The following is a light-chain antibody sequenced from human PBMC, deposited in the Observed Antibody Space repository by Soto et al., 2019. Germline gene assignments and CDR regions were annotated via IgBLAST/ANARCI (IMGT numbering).Light chain of an antibody. V-gene: IGKV3-15*01. J-gene: IGKJ4*02. Sequence: EIVMTQSPATLSVSPGERATLSCRASQSVSSNFAWYQQKPGQAPRLLIYGASTRATGIPARFSGSGSGTEFTLTVSSLQSEDFAVYCCQQYNNWPPLPFGGGTKVEIK. CDR3: QQYNNWPPLP. CDR2: GAS. CDR1: QSVSSN.